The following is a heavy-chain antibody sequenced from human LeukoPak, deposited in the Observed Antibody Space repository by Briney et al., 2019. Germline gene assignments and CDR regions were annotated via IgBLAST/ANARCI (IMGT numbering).Heavy chain of an antibody. J-gene: IGHJ4*02. Sequence: PGGSLRLSCAVSGLTFSSNKMNWVRQAPGKGLEWVSYISSSSSNIYYADSVKGRFTISRDNAKNSLYLQMNSLRDEDTAVYYCTCTHVYSSDFFDYWGQGTLVTVSS. CDR2: ISSSSSNI. CDR3: TCTHVYSSDFFDY. CDR1: GLTFSSNK. V-gene: IGHV3-48*02. D-gene: IGHD4-11*01.